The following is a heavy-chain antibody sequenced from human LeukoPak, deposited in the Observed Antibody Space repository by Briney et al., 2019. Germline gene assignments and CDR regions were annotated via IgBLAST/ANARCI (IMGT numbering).Heavy chain of an antibody. J-gene: IGHJ4*02. CDR1: GFTFSSYW. V-gene: IGHV3-7*03. CDR2: IKQDGNEK. CDR3: AKENPHNDY. Sequence: PGGSLRLSCAASGFTFSSYWMSWVRQAPGKGLEWVANIKQDGNEKYYVDSVKGRFTISRDNAKNSLYLQMNSLRAEDTALYYCAKENPHNDYWGQGTLVTVSS.